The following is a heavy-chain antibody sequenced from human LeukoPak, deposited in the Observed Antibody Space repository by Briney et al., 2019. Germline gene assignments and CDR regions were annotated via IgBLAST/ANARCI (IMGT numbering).Heavy chain of an antibody. V-gene: IGHV4-39*01. D-gene: IGHD3-3*01. CDR3: ARHRIFWSGLNHYFDY. CDR1: GGSISSSSYY. Sequence: SETLSLTCAVSGGSISSSSYYWGWIRQPPGKGLEWIGSIYYSGSTYYNPSLKSRVTISVDTSKNQFSLKLSSVTAADTAVYYCARHRIFWSGLNHYFDYWGQGTLVTVSS. J-gene: IGHJ4*02. CDR2: IYYSGST.